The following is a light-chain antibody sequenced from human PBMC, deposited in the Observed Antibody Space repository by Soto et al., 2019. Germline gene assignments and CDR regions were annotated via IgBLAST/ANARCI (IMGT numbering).Light chain of an antibody. V-gene: IGKV3-20*01. CDR3: QQYGRSGT. J-gene: IGKJ1*01. CDR1: QSVSNNY. Sequence: EIVLTQAPGTLALSPGERATVSCRASQSVSNNYLAWYQQKPGQAPRLLIYGASNRATGIPDRFSGSGSGTDFTLTISRLEPEDFAVYYCQQYGRSGTFGQGTKVDI. CDR2: GAS.